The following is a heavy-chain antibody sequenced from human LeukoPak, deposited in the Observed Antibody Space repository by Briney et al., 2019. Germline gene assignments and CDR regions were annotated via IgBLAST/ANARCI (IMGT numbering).Heavy chain of an antibody. CDR2: ISSSGSTI. CDR3: VKDRRLGYYYDKSGTYDY. J-gene: IGHJ4*02. V-gene: IGHV3-48*03. Sequence: GGSLRLSCAASGFTFSSYEMNWVRQAPGKGLEWVSYISSSGSTIYYADSVKGRFTISRDNAKNSLYLQMNSLRAEDTAVYYCVKDRRLGYYYDKSGTYDYWGQGTLVTVSS. D-gene: IGHD3-22*01. CDR1: GFTFSSYE.